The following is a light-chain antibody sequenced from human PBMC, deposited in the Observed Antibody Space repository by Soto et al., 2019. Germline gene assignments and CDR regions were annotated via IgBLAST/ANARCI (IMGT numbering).Light chain of an antibody. CDR1: IIDDGGYNY. CDR3: SSYTSSSTYV. V-gene: IGLV2-14*01. CDR2: EVS. J-gene: IGLJ1*01. Sequence: QSVLTQPASVSGSPGQSITIACNGTIIDDGGYNYVSWYQQHPGKAPKLMIHEVSNRPSGVANRFSCSKSGNTASLTITGLQAEDEADYYCSSYTSSSTYVFGPGTKVNVL.